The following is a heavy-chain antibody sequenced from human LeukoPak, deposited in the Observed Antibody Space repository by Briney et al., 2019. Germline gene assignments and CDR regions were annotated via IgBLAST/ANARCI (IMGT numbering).Heavy chain of an antibody. Sequence: PGGYLRLSCAASGFTFSDYYMTWIRHAQGKGLEWLSYISGNSRHTDYADSVKGRFITSRDNAKNPLYLQMSGLRVEDTAVYYWARNSYSLAAAGKSDYWGQGTLVTVSS. CDR3: ARNSYSLAAAGKSDY. V-gene: IGHV3-11*06. D-gene: IGHD6-13*01. CDR1: GFTFSDYY. CDR2: ISGNSRHT. J-gene: IGHJ4*02.